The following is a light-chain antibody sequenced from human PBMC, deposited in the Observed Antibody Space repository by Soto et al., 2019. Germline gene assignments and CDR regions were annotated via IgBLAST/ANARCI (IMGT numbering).Light chain of an antibody. CDR3: QQYGSSLVYT. CDR2: GAS. J-gene: IGKJ2*01. CDR1: QSLTKRY. Sequence: EIVLTQSPGTLSLSPGERATLSCRASQSLTKRYVAWYQQKSGQAPRLLIYGASNRATGIPDRFSGSGSGTAFTLIISRLEPEDFAVYYCQQYGSSLVYTFGQGTKLEIK. V-gene: IGKV3-20*01.